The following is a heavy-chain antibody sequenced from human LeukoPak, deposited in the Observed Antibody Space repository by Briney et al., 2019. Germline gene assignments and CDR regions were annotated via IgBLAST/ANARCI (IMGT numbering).Heavy chain of an antibody. CDR2: ISAYNGNT. Sequence: GASVKVSCKASGGTFSSYAISWVRQAPGQGLEWMGWISAYNGNTNYAQKLQGRVTMTTDTSTSTAYMELRSLRSDDTAVYYCARASTTPEYYYYYMDVWGKGTTVTVSS. D-gene: IGHD2-2*01. J-gene: IGHJ6*03. V-gene: IGHV1-18*01. CDR1: GGTFSSYA. CDR3: ARASTTPEYYYYYMDV.